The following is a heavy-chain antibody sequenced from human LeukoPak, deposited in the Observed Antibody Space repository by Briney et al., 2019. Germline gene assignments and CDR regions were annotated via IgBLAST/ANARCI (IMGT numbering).Heavy chain of an antibody. D-gene: IGHD3-3*01. V-gene: IGHV1-2*02. J-gene: IGHJ4*02. CDR1: GYTFTGYY. Sequence: ASVKVSCKASGYTFTGYYMHWVRQAPGQGLEWMEWINPNSGGTNYAQKFQGRVTMTRDTSISTAYMELSRLRSDDTAVYYCARTIFWSDYPYFDYWGQGTLVTVSS. CDR2: INPNSGGT. CDR3: ARTIFWSDYPYFDY.